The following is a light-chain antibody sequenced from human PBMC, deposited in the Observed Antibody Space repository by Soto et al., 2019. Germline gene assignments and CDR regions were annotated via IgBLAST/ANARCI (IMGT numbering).Light chain of an antibody. CDR1: SGHSSYA. Sequence: QSVLTQSPSASASLGASVKLTCTLSSGHSSYAIALHQQQPEKGPRYLMQLNSDGSHRQGDGIPELFSASSAGAARFLTISRLPDEDEADYYRQTWVTRRQGAFGTGTKLTVL. V-gene: IGLV4-69*01. J-gene: IGLJ1*01. CDR2: LNSDGSH. CDR3: QTWVTRRQGA.